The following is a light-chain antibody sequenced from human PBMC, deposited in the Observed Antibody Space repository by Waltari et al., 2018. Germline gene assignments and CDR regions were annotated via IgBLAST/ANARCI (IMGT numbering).Light chain of an antibody. V-gene: IGKV1-39*01. Sequence: DVQMTQSPASLSASVGDRVTITCRASQSISKYVNWYQQKAGTAPKLLIYAASSLQSGVPSRFSGRGSGTDFTLTVSSLQPEDFATYYCQQSYSTPRTFGQGTKLEIK. CDR2: AAS. CDR1: QSISKY. CDR3: QQSYSTPRT. J-gene: IGKJ2*01.